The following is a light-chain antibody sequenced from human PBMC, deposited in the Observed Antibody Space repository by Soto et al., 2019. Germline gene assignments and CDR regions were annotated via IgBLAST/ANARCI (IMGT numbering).Light chain of an antibody. CDR2: DVT. CDR3: SSYTSSSTPLV. Sequence: QSALTQPASVSGSPGQSITISCTGTSSDVGGYNYVSWYQQHPGKAPKLMIYDVTNRPSGVSNRFSGSKSGNTASLTISGLQAEDEADYYCSSYTSSSTPLVFGGGTKVTVL. J-gene: IGLJ3*02. V-gene: IGLV2-14*01. CDR1: SSDVGGYNY.